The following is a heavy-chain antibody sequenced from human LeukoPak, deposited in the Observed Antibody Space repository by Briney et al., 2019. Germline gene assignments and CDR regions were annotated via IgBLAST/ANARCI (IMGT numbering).Heavy chain of an antibody. V-gene: IGHV4-59*01. CDR3: ATGNSSTWYYFDY. J-gene: IGHJ4*02. CDR1: GDSISSYY. D-gene: IGHD6-13*01. Sequence: SETLSLTCTVSGDSISSYYWSWIRQPPGKGLEWIGYIYHSGSTNYNPSLKSRVTISADTSKDQFSLKLASVTAADTAGYYCATGNSSTWYYFDYWGQGTLVTVSS. CDR2: IYHSGST.